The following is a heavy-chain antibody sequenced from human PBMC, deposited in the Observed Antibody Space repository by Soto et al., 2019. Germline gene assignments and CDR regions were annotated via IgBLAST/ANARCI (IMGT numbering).Heavy chain of an antibody. D-gene: IGHD2-2*01. V-gene: IGHV1-18*01. J-gene: IGHJ4*02. CDR3: ARTKYGDY. CDR1: GYIFTAYG. CDR2: ISPYNGHT. Sequence: QVQLVQSGAEVKKPGDSVKVSCKASGYIFTAYGINWMRQAPGRGLEWVGWISPYNGHTSVSQNVRGRVTLTTDTSTRTAYMQLMSLTSDDTAIYFCARTKYGDYWGQGTQVTVSS.